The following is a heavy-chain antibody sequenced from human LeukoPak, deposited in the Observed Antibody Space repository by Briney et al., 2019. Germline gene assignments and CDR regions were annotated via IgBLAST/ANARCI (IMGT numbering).Heavy chain of an antibody. CDR1: GGSISSYY. J-gene: IGHJ4*02. CDR2: IYYSGST. D-gene: IGHD1-26*01. CDR3: ARPGGSYYWGRFDY. V-gene: IGHV4-59*12. Sequence: SETLSLTCTVSGGSISSYYWSWIRQPPGKGLEWIGYIYYSGSTNYNPSLKSRVTISVDTSKNQFSLKLSSVTAADTAVYYCARPGGSYYWGRFDYWGQGTLVTVSS.